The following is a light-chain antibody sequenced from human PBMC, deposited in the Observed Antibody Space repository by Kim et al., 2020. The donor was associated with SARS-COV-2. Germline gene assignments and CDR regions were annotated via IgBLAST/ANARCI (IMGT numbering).Light chain of an antibody. CDR1: SGSVSTSYH. CDR3: ALYMGSGIWV. J-gene: IGLJ3*02. V-gene: IGLV8-61*01. Sequence: QTVVTQEPSFSVSPGGTVTLTCGLNSGSVSTSYHPSWYRQTPGQAPRTVIYNTYTRSSGVPDRFSGSILGNKGALTITGAQADDESVYHCALYMGSGIWVFGGGTKLTVL. CDR2: NTY.